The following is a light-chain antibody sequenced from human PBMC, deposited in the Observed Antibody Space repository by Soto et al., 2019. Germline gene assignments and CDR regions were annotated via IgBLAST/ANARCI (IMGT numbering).Light chain of an antibody. Sequence: DIQMTQSPSSLSASVGDRVTITCRASQSISSYLNWYQQKPGKVPKLLIYASSSLQSGVPSRFSGSGSGTDFTLTISTLQPEDFATYYCQQSYNTPSITFGQGKRLEIK. V-gene: IGKV1-39*01. CDR2: ASS. CDR1: QSISSY. J-gene: IGKJ5*01. CDR3: QQSYNTPSIT.